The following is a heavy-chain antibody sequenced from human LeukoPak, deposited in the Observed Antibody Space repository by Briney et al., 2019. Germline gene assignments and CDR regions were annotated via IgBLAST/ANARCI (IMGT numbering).Heavy chain of an antibody. D-gene: IGHD4-17*01. CDR2: IIPIFGAA. J-gene: IGHJ4*02. CDR3: ARDFRDYAHPSPSDY. V-gene: IGHV1-69*13. CDR1: GGTFSSYA. Sequence: SVKVSCKASGGTFSSYAFTWVRQAPGQGLGWMGGIIPIFGAANYAQKFQGRVTITADESTSTAYMELSSPRSEDTAVYYCARDFRDYAHPSPSDYWGQGTLVTVSS.